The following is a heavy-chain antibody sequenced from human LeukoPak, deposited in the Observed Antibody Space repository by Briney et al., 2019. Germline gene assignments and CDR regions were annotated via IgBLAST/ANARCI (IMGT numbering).Heavy chain of an antibody. Sequence: GGSLRLSCAASGFTLGTYDTYWVRQAPGKGLECVSSISRSGGSTYYADSVKGRFTISRDNSKNTLYLQMSSLRADDTAVYYCSKKGQSEDYGKPGWGQGTLVTVSS. J-gene: IGHJ4*02. CDR2: ISRSGGST. CDR3: SKKGQSEDYGKPG. CDR1: GFTLGTYD. V-gene: IGHV3-23*01. D-gene: IGHD4-17*01.